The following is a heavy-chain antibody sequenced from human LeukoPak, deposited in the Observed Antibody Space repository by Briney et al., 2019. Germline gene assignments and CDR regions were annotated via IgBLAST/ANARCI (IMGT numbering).Heavy chain of an antibody. Sequence: PGGSLRLSCAASGFTFSSYGMHWVRQAPGKGLEWVAVIWYDGSNKYYADSVKGRFTISRDNSKNTLYLQMNSLRAEDTAVYYCAREVSGIYGDYGDNWFDPWGQGTLVTVSS. D-gene: IGHD4-17*01. CDR1: GFTFSSYG. J-gene: IGHJ5*02. V-gene: IGHV3-33*01. CDR3: AREVSGIYGDYGDNWFDP. CDR2: IWYDGSNK.